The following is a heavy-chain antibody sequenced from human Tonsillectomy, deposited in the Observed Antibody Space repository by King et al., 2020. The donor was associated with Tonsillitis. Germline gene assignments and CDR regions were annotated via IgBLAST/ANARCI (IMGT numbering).Heavy chain of an antibody. CDR1: GYSFSNYW. D-gene: IGHD1-14*01. J-gene: IGHJ5*02. CDR2: IYPGDSDT. CDR3: ARARDANPSEFDP. Sequence: VQLVESGAEVKKPGESLRISCETSGYSFSNYWIAWVRQMPGKGLESMGIIYPGDSDTKYSPSFQGQVTIXLDRSINTAXLQWNSLDASDTAIYYCARARDANPSEFDPWGXXTLVTVSS. V-gene: IGHV5-51*01.